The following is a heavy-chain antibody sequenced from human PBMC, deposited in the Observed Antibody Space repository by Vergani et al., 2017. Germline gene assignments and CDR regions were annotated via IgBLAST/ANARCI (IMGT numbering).Heavy chain of an antibody. D-gene: IGHD7-27*01. V-gene: IGHV2-70*04. CDR3: ARSSNWGSTGFDY. Sequence: QVTLQESGPVLVKPTETLTLTCTVSGFSLSTSGMRVSWIRQPPGKALEWLARIDWDDDKFYSTSLKTRLTISKDTSKNQVVLTMTNMDPVDTATYYCARSSNWGSTGFDYWGQGTLVTVSS. CDR2: IDWDDDK. CDR1: GFSLSTSGMR. J-gene: IGHJ4*02.